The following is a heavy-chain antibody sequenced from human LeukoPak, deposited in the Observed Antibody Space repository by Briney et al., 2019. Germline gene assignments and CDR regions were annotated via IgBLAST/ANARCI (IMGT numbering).Heavy chain of an antibody. D-gene: IGHD6-13*01. Sequence: GGSLRLSCAASGFTFSSYGMHWVRQAPGKGLEWVAFIRYDGSNKYYADSVKGRFTISRDNSKNTLYLQMNSLRAEDTAVYYCARGLVAAAGILDYYMDVWGKGTTVTVSS. J-gene: IGHJ6*03. V-gene: IGHV3-30*02. CDR3: ARGLVAAAGILDYYMDV. CDR2: IRYDGSNK. CDR1: GFTFSSYG.